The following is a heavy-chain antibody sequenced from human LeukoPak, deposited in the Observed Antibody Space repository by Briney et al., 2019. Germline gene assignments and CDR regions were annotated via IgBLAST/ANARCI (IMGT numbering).Heavy chain of an antibody. CDR2: ISYDGSNK. J-gene: IGHJ4*02. V-gene: IGHV3-30*18. D-gene: IGHD5-18*01. Sequence: GGSLRLSCAAPGFTFSSYGMHWVRQAPGKGLEWVAVISYDGSNKYYADSVKGRFTISRDNSKNTLYLQMNSLRAEDTAVYYCAKTRIQLWQYFDYWGQGTLVTVSS. CDR1: GFTFSSYG. CDR3: AKTRIQLWQYFDY.